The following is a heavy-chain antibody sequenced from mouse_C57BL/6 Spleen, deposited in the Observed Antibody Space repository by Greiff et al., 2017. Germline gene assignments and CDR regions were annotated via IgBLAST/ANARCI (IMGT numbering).Heavy chain of an antibody. CDR1: GFTFNTYA. CDR3: VGELITTVVAADAMDY. Sequence: EVQLVESGGGLVQPKGSLKLSCAASGFTFNTYAMHWVRQAPGTGLEWVARIRSKSSNYATYYADSVKDRFTISRDDSQSMLYLQMNNLKTEDIALYYSVGELITTVVAADAMDYWGQGTSVTVSS. V-gene: IGHV10-3*01. D-gene: IGHD1-1*01. CDR2: IRSKSSNYAT. J-gene: IGHJ4*01.